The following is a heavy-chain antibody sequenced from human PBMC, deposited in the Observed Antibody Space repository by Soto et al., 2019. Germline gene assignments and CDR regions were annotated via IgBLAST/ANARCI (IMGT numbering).Heavy chain of an antibody. CDR3: ARASRNYYDSSGYLYYFDY. J-gene: IGHJ4*02. V-gene: IGHV3-66*01. Sequence: EVQLVESGGGLVQPGGSLRLSCAASGFTVSSNYMSWVRQAPGKGLEWVSVIYSGGSTYYADSVKGGFTISRDNSKNTLYLQMNSLRAEDTAVYYCARASRNYYDSSGYLYYFDYWGQGTLVTVSS. CDR1: GFTVSSNY. D-gene: IGHD3-22*01. CDR2: IYSGGST.